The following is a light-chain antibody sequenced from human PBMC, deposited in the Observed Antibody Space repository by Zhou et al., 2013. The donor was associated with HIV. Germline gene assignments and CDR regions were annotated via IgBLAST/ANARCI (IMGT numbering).Light chain of an antibody. Sequence: IQLTQSPSSLSASAGDRVTITCRASQDISNFLAWYQQRPGTAPKLLIYSASTLQSGVPSRFRGSGSGTEFTLTISSLQPDDFATYYCQQCNSYSITFGQGTRLEIK. CDR3: QQCNSYSIT. CDR1: QDISNF. CDR2: SAS. V-gene: IGKV1-9*01. J-gene: IGKJ5*01.